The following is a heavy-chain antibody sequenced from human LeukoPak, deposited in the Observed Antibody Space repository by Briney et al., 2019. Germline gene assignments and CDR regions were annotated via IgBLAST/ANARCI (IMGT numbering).Heavy chain of an antibody. CDR1: GGSISSYY. J-gene: IGHJ2*01. CDR3: ARGGAGYFDL. CDR2: IYYSGST. V-gene: IGHV4-59*01. D-gene: IGHD4/OR15-4a*01. Sequence: PSETLSLTCTVSGGSISSYYWSWIRQPPGKGLEWIGYIYYSGSTNYNPSLKSRVTISVDTSKNQFSLKLSSVTAADTAAYYCARGGAGYFDLWGRGTLVTVSS.